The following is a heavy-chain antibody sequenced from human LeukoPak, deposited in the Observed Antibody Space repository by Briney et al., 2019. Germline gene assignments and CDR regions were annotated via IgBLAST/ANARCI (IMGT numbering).Heavy chain of an antibody. J-gene: IGHJ4*02. V-gene: IGHV3-15*01. D-gene: IGHD2-15*01. CDR2: IKSKTDGGTT. CDR1: GFTFSNAW. CDR3: TTQRYCSGGSCADY. Sequence: GGSLRLSCAASGFTFSNAWMSWVRQAPGKGLEWVGRIKSKTDGGTTDYAAPVKGRFTISRDDSKNTLYLQMNSLKTEDTAVYYCTTQRYCSGGSCADYWGQGTLVTVSS.